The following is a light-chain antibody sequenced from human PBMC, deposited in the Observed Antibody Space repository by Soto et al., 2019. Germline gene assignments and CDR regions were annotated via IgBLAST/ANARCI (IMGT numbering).Light chain of an antibody. V-gene: IGKV3-20*01. J-gene: IGKJ1*01. CDR3: QQYGSSPWT. CDR1: QSVSSSY. Sequence: EIVLTQSRGTLSLSPGERATLSCRASQSVSSSYLAWYQQKPGQAPRLLIYGASSRATGIPDRFSGSGSGTDFTLTISRLEPEDSAVYYCQQYGSSPWTFGQGTKVEIK. CDR2: GAS.